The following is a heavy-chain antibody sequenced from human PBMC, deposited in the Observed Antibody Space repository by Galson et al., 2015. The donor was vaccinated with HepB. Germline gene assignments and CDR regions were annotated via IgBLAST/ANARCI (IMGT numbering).Heavy chain of an antibody. V-gene: IGHV3-48*02. D-gene: IGHD3-22*01. CDR1: GFTFSSYS. J-gene: IGHJ4*02. CDR3: ARERYYDSSGYYFHFDY. Sequence: SLRLSCAASGFTFSSYSMNWVRQAPGKGLEWVSYISSSSSTIYYADSVKGRFTISRDNAKNSLYLQMNSLRDEDTAVYYCARERYYDSSGYYFHFDYWGQGTLVTVSS. CDR2: ISSSSSTI.